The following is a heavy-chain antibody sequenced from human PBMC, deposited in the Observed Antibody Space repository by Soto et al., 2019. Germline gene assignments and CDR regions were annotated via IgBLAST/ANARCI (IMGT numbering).Heavy chain of an antibody. Sequence: QVQLQESGPVLVKPSETLSLTCTVSGAFSSTYYWSWIRQPPGQGLEWIGYMNNIGRTNYNPSLKSRVTISLDTSKNQFFLKLSFVIAADTDVYYCVRLFCRDAVRCNWFDPWGLGTLVTASS. D-gene: IGHD3-16*01. CDR1: GAFSSTYY. J-gene: IGHJ5*02. CDR3: VRLFCRDAVRCNWFDP. V-gene: IGHV4-59*01. CDR2: MNNIGRT.